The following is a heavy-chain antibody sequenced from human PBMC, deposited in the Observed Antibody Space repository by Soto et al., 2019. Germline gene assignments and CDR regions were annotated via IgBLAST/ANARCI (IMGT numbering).Heavy chain of an antibody. CDR3: AKGPEDIVVVVAAPVDY. D-gene: IGHD2-15*01. CDR2: ISGSGGST. Sequence: GGSLRLSCAASGFTFSSYAMSWVRQAPGKGLEWVSAISGSGGSTYYADSVKGRFTISRDNSKNTLYLQMNSLRAEDTAVYYCAKGPEDIVVVVAAPVDYWGQGTLVTVSS. CDR1: GFTFSSYA. V-gene: IGHV3-23*01. J-gene: IGHJ4*02.